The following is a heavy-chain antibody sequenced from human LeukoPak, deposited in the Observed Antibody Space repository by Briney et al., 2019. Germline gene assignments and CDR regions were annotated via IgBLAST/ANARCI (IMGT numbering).Heavy chain of an antibody. CDR2: VSYDGTNK. V-gene: IGHV3-30-3*01. Sequence: GGSLRLSCAASGFTFSTYTMHWVRQAPGKGLEWVAFVSYDGTNKNYADSVKGRFTISRDNSKNTLYLQMNSLRTEDTAVYYCAREGLWVGLDSGKTRQAYWESWGQGTMVTVSS. CDR3: AREGLWVGLDSGKTRQAYWES. D-gene: IGHD2-21*01. CDR1: GFTFSTYT. J-gene: IGHJ3*01.